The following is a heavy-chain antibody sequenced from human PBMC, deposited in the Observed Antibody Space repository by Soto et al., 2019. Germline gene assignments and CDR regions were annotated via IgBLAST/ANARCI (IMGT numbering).Heavy chain of an antibody. Sequence: CGSRIRKHPGKALEWLALIDWDDDKYYSTSLKTRLTISKDTSKNQVVLTMTNMDPVDTATYYCAVTGSSTYYYYYGTDVWGQGTTVPVSS. CDR2: IDWDDDK. V-gene: IGHV2-70*01. CDR3: AVTGSSTYYYYYGTDV. D-gene: IGHD1-1*01. J-gene: IGHJ6*02. CDR1: C.